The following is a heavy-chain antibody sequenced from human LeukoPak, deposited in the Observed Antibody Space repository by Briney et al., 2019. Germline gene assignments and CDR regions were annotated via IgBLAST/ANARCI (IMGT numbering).Heavy chain of an antibody. CDR1: GYTFTSYG. Sequence: ASVKVSCKASGYTFTSYGINWVRQAPGQGLEWMGWISAYDGNTNYAQKLQGRVTMTTDTSTTTAYMELRSLRSDDTAVYYCARHGSPVIWNAYYYWSQGALVTVSS. CDR3: ARHGSPVIWNAYYY. J-gene: IGHJ4*02. D-gene: IGHD3-3*01. V-gene: IGHV1-18*01. CDR2: ISAYDGNT.